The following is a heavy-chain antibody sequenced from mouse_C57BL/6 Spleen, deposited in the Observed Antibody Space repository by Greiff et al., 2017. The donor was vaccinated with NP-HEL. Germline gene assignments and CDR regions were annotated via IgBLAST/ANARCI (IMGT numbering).Heavy chain of an antibody. V-gene: IGHV1-39*01. CDR2: INPNYGTT. D-gene: IGHD1-1*01. CDR1: GYSFTDYN. J-gene: IGHJ1*03. Sequence: VQLKESGPELVKPGASVKISCKASGYSFTDYNMNWVKQSNGKSLEWIGVINPNYGTTSYNQKFKGKATLTVDQSSSTAYMQLNSLTSEDSAVYYGARRVITTVVARYFDVWGTGTTVTVSS. CDR3: ARRVITTVVARYFDV.